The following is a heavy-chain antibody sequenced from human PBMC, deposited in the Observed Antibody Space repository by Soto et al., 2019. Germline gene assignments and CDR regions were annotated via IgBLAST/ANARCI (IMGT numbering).Heavy chain of an antibody. Sequence: GGSLRLSCAASGFTFSSYSMNWVRQAPGKGLEWVSSISSSSSYIYYADSVKGRFTISRDNAKNSLYLQMNSLRAEDTAVYYCARCHQARPSHFDYWGQGTLVTVSS. D-gene: IGHD2-2*01. CDR1: GFTFSSYS. CDR3: ARCHQARPSHFDY. V-gene: IGHV3-21*01. CDR2: ISSSSSYI. J-gene: IGHJ4*02.